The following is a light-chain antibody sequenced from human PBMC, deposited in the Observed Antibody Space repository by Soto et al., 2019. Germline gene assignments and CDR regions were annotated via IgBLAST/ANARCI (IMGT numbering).Light chain of an antibody. CDR1: QGISSY. Sequence: DIQLTQSPSFLSASVGDRVTITCRASQGISSYLAWYQQKPGKAPKLLIYAASTLQSGVPSRFSGSGSGTEFTLPISSLQPEDFATYYCQQLNSYPTVTFGQGTRLEMK. J-gene: IGKJ5*01. CDR2: AAS. CDR3: QQLNSYPTVT. V-gene: IGKV1-9*01.